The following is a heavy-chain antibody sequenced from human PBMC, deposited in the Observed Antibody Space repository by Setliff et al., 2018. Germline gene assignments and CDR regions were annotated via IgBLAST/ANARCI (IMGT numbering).Heavy chain of an antibody. J-gene: IGHJ5*02. CDR1: GYTFTSYA. CDR3: ARGPLHYDFWSGYYTVSWFDP. CDR2: INTNTGNP. V-gene: IGHV7-4-1*02. D-gene: IGHD3-3*01. Sequence: GASVKVSCKASGYTFTSYAMNWVRQAPGQGLEWMGWINTNTGNPTYAQGFTGRFVFSLDTSVSTAYLQISSLKAEDTAVYYCARGPLHYDFWSGYYTVSWFDPWGQGTLVTV.